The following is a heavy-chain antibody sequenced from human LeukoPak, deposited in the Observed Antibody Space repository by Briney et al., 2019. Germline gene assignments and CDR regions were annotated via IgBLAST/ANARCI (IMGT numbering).Heavy chain of an antibody. CDR1: GFSLSTSGMR. J-gene: IGHJ4*02. CDR3: SVVPAAHEEYFDY. V-gene: IGHV4-61*02. CDR2: IYTSGST. D-gene: IGHD2-2*01. Sequence: SGPTLVKXTQTLTLTCTFSGFSLSTSGMRVSWIRQPPGKALEWIGRIYTSGSTNYNPSLKSRVTISVDTSKNQFSLKLSSVTAADTAVYYCSVVPAAHEEYFDYWGQGTLVTVSS.